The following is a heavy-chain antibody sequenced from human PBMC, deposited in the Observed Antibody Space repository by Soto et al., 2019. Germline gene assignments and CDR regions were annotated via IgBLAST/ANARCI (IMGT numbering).Heavy chain of an antibody. V-gene: IGHV1-24*01. Sequence: ASVKVSCKVSGDTLTELSTHWGRQAPGKGLGWMGGFDPEDGETIYAQNFQGRVTMTEYTSTDTAYMELSSLSSEATAVYSCATERPIAAAGTVAFDIWGQGTMVTVSS. CDR1: GDTLTELS. CDR2: FDPEDGET. CDR3: ATERPIAAAGTVAFDI. J-gene: IGHJ3*02. D-gene: IGHD6-13*01.